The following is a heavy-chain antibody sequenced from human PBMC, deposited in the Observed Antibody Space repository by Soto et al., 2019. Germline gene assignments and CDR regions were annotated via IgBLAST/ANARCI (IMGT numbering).Heavy chain of an antibody. J-gene: IGHJ3*02. CDR3: ARAPGGYCSGGSCYSDAFDI. D-gene: IGHD2-15*01. V-gene: IGHV4-59*01. CDR2: IYYSGST. Sequence: PSETLSLTCTVSGGSISSYYWSWIRQPPGKGLEWIGYIYYSGSTNYNPSPKSRVTISVDTSKNQFSLKLSSVTAADTAVYYCARAPGGYCSGGSCYSDAFDIWGQGTMVTVSS. CDR1: GGSISSYY.